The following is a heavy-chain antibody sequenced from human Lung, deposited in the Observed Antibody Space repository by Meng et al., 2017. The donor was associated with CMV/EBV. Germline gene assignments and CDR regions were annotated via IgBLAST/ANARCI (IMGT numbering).Heavy chain of an antibody. D-gene: IGHD6-19*01. Sequence: VQRQESGPGLVKPSGTLSLTCAGAGGSISSSNWWSWVRQPPGKGLEWIGEIYHSGSTNYNPSLKSRVTISVDKSKNQFSLKLSSVTAADTAVYYCASFPPPGKQWLVTDYWGQGTLVTVSS. CDR1: GGSISSSNW. J-gene: IGHJ4*02. CDR3: ASFPPPGKQWLVTDY. V-gene: IGHV4-4*02. CDR2: IYHSGST.